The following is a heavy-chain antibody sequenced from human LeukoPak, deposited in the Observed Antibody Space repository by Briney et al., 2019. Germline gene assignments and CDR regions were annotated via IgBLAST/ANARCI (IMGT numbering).Heavy chain of an antibody. J-gene: IGHJ4*02. Sequence: SETLSLTCTVSGGSISSSTYYWGWIRQPPGKGLEWIGSIYYSGSTYYNPALKSRVTIFVDTSKTQFSLKLDSVTAADTAVYYCASGYFAADYWGQGTLATVSS. CDR1: GGSISSSTYY. CDR3: ASGYFAADY. V-gene: IGHV4-39*01. CDR2: IYYSGST. D-gene: IGHD3-9*01.